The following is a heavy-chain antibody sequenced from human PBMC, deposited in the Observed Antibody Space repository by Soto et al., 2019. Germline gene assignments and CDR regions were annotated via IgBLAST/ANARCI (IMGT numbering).Heavy chain of an antibody. CDR1: GYTFSSYG. V-gene: IGHV1-18*01. Sequence: ASVKVSCKASGYTFSSYGISWVRQAPGQGLEWMGWISAYNGNTNYAQKHQGRVTMTTETSTSTAYMELRSLRSDDPAVYYCARDRRIVVVPAAIEMGPSSHYYYYYGMDVWGQGTTVTVSS. CDR2: ISAYNGNT. J-gene: IGHJ6*02. CDR3: ARDRRIVVVPAAIEMGPSSHYYYYYGMDV. D-gene: IGHD2-2*02.